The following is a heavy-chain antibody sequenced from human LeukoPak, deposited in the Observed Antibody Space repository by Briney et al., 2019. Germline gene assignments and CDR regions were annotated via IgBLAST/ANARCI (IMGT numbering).Heavy chain of an antibody. CDR2: IIPILGIA. CDR1: GGTFSSYA. D-gene: IGHD3-3*01. V-gene: IGHV1-69*04. Sequence: SVKVSCKASGGTFSSYAISWVRQAPGQGLEWMGRIIPILGIANYAQKFQGRVTITADKSTSTAYMELSSLRSEDTAVYYCATDHDFWSLERHNAFDIWGQGTMVTVSS. J-gene: IGHJ3*02. CDR3: ATDHDFWSLERHNAFDI.